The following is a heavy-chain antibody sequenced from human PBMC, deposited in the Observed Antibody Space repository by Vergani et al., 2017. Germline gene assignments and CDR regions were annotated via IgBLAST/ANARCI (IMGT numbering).Heavy chain of an antibody. CDR1: GYSFTTYW. V-gene: IGHV5-51*01. D-gene: IGHD3-22*01. CDR2: IHPADSDT. J-gene: IGHJ4*02. CDR3: ARLYGRDSSGSKYFDY. Sequence: EVQLVQSGPELKKPGESLKISCQISGYSFTTYWIAWVRQMPGKGLEWMGIIHPADSDTRYRPSFQGQVTISVDKSISTAYLQRSSLRASDSAMYYCARLYGRDSSGSKYFDYWGQGTLVTVSS.